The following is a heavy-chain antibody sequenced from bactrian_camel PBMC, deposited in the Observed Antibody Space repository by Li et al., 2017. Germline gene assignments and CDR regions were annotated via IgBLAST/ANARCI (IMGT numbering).Heavy chain of an antibody. CDR2: IDTEGST. V-gene: IGHV3S53*01. CDR1: PRAYGTWC. J-gene: IGHJ4*01. D-gene: IGHD3*01. Sequence: VQLVESGGGSVQAGGSLRLSCVWSPRAYGTWCMYWFRQVLGKKREGVAGIDTEGSTNYADSVKGRFTVSGDNAKNTVYLQMNSLEVEDTAVYFCAAPSALVTTGWGQGTQVTVS. CDR3: AAPSALVTTG.